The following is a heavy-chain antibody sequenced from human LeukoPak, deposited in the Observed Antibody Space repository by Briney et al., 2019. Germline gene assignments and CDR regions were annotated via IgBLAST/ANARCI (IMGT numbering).Heavy chain of an antibody. D-gene: IGHD3-22*01. CDR3: ARAPFSADSSATPPAFDI. V-gene: IGHV3-66*01. CDR1: GLTVSTNY. Sequence: PGGSLRLSCAASGLTVSTNYMSWVRQTPGKGLEWVSAIFTGGTTYYADSVKGRFTISRDNSNNTLYLQMDSLRAEDTAVYYCARAPFSADSSATPPAFDIWGHGTMVTVSS. J-gene: IGHJ3*02. CDR2: IFTGGTT.